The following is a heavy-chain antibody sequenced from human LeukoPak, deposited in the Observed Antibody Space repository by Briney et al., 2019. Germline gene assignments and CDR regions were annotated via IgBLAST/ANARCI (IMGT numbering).Heavy chain of an antibody. CDR3: ARLWDDYGGNFLAFDI. CDR2: IYYSGST. Sequence: SETLSLTCTVSGGSISSYYWSLIRQPPGKGLEWIGYIYYSGSTNYNPSLKSRVTISVDTSKNQFSLKLSSVTAADTAVYYCARLWDDYGGNFLAFDIWGQGTMVTVSS. J-gene: IGHJ3*02. D-gene: IGHD4-17*01. CDR1: GGSISSYY. V-gene: IGHV4-59*08.